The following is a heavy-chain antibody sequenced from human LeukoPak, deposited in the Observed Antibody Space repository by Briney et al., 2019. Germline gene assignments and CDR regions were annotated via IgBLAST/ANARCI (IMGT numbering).Heavy chain of an antibody. CDR1: GFTFSSYA. CDR2: ISGSGSTI. D-gene: IGHD3-16*01. J-gene: IGHJ5*02. CDR3: ARETRGEPSP. Sequence: GGSLRLSCAASGFTFSSYAMSWVRQAPGKGLEWVSAISGSGSTIYYADSVKGRFTISRDNAKNSLYLQMNSLRAEDTAVYYCARETRGEPSPWGQGTLVTVSS. V-gene: IGHV3-23*01.